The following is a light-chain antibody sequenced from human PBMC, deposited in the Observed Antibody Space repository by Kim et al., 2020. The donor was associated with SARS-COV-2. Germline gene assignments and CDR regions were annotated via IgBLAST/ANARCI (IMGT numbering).Light chain of an antibody. V-gene: IGLV2-14*03. CDR3: SSYTASSTLV. J-gene: IGLJ1*01. CDR1: SSDVGGYNY. Sequence: GQSIPITCTGTSSDVGGYNYVSWYQQHPAKAPKLILYAVSTRPSWITYRFSGSKYGNTASLTISGLQAEDEADYYCSSYTASSTLVFGTGTKVTVL. CDR2: AVS.